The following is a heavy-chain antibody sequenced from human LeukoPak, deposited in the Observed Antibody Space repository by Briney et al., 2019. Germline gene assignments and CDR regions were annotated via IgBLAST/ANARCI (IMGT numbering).Heavy chain of an antibody. CDR3: ASREASGSYYPFDY. V-gene: IGHV3-30-3*01. J-gene: IGHJ4*02. CDR1: GFTFSSYA. CDR2: ISYDGSNK. D-gene: IGHD1-26*01. Sequence: PGGSLRLSCAASGFTFSSYAMYWVRQAPGKGLEWVAVISYDGSNKYYADSVKGRFTISRDNSKNTLYLQMNSLRAEDTAVYYRASREASGSYYPFDYWGQGTLVTVSS.